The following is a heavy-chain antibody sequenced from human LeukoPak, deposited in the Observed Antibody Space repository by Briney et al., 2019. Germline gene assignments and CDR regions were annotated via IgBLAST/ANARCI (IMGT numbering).Heavy chain of an antibody. CDR2: ISDNVAYT. Sequence: GGSLRLSCAASGFTFSHYAMTWVRQVPGKGLEWVSSISDNVAYTWCADSVKGRFTISRDNSKNTLHLQMNSLRAEDTALYYCAKVSTDIRAFDIWGQGTMVTVSS. D-gene: IGHD3-3*02. CDR1: GFTFSHYA. CDR3: AKVSTDIRAFDI. J-gene: IGHJ3*02. V-gene: IGHV3-23*01.